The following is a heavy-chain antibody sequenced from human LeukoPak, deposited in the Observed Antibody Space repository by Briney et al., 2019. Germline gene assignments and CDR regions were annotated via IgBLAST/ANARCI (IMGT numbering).Heavy chain of an antibody. CDR2: IRSKANSYAT. Sequence: PGGSLRLSCAASGFTFSGSAMYWVRQASGKGLEWVGRIRSKANSYATAFAASVKGRFTISRDDSKNTAYLQMNSLKTEDTAVYYCTSLITMVRGVIGLLNVNWGQGTLVTVSS. J-gene: IGHJ4*02. CDR1: GFTFSGSA. V-gene: IGHV3-73*01. CDR3: TSLITMVRGVIGLLNVN. D-gene: IGHD3-10*01.